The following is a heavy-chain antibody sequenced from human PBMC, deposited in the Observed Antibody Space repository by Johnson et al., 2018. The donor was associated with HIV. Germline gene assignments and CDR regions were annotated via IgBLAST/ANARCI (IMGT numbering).Heavy chain of an antibody. CDR1: GFTFSSYA. CDR2: LSNDGSNK. CDR3: ARDRYCSGGSCHDAFDI. D-gene: IGHD2-15*01. V-gene: IGHV3-30-3*01. J-gene: IGHJ3*02. Sequence: QVQLVESGGGLVQPGGSLRLSCAASGFTFSSYAMHWVRQPPGKGLEWVAVLSNDGSNKYYADSVKGRFSISRDNSKNTLYLQMNSLRPEDTAVYYCARDRYCSGGSCHDAFDIWGQGTMVTVSS.